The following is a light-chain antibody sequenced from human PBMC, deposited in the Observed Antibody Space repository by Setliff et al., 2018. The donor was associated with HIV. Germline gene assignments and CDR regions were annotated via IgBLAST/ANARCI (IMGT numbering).Light chain of an antibody. CDR3: SSYTSSSTYV. Sequence: QSALTQPASASGSPGQSITISCTATTSDVGGYNYVSWYQHHPGKAPKLMIYEVSNRPSGVSNRFSGSKSGNTASLTISGLQAEDEADYFCSSYTSSSTYVFGAGTKVTVL. V-gene: IGLV2-14*01. J-gene: IGLJ1*01. CDR1: TSDVGGYNY. CDR2: EVS.